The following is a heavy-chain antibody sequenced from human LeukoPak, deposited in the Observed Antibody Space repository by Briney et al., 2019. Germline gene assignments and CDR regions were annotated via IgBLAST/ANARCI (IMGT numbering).Heavy chain of an antibody. Sequence: HPGGSLRLSCVASGFSFSSYGMHWVRQAPGKGPEWEAFIRYDGSDKYCAESVKGRFTISRDNSKSTLYLQMNSLRVEDTATYYCAKDGVGTSAWRIWGQGALVTVAS. V-gene: IGHV3-30*02. CDR1: GFSFSSYG. D-gene: IGHD6-19*01. CDR3: AKDGVGTSAWRI. CDR2: IRYDGSDK. J-gene: IGHJ4*02.